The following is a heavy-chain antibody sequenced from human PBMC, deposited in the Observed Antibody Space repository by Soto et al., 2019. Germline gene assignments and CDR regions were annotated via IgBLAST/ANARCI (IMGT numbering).Heavy chain of an antibody. V-gene: IGHV6-1*01. CDR3: ARDSPSYGDYVLFDY. CDR2: TYYRSKWSN. J-gene: IGHJ4*02. D-gene: IGHD4-17*01. CDR1: GDSVSSNSVA. Sequence: PSQTLSLTCAISGDSVSSNSVAWNWIRQSPSRGLEWLGRTYYRSKWSNDYAVSVESRITINPDTSKNQFSLQLDSATPEDTAVYYCARDSPSYGDYVLFDYWGQGTRVTVSS.